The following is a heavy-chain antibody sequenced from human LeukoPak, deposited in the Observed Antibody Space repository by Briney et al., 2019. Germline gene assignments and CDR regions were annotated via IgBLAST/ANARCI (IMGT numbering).Heavy chain of an antibody. D-gene: IGHD6-19*01. V-gene: IGHV1-46*01. CDR1: GYTFTSYY. Sequence: ASVKVSCKASGYTFTSYYMHWVRQAPGQGLEWMGIINPSGGSTSYAQKFQGRVTMTRDTSTSTVYMELSSLRSEDTAVYHCARDDPDLIAVAGTLDYWGQGTLVTVSS. CDR3: ARDDPDLIAVAGTLDY. J-gene: IGHJ4*02. CDR2: INPSGGST.